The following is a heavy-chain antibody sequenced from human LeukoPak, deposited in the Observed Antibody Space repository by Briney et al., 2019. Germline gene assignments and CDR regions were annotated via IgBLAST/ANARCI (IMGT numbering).Heavy chain of an antibody. Sequence: PGGSLRLSCGASGFTFSSYAMNWVRQAPGKGLEWVSTISGRGDYTYYADSVKGRFTISRDNSKNTLYLQMNSLRAEDTAVYYCAKTYGSGSYFAFDYWGQGTLVTVSS. CDR1: GFTFSSYA. CDR3: AKTYGSGSYFAFDY. CDR2: ISGRGDYT. V-gene: IGHV3-23*01. D-gene: IGHD3-10*01. J-gene: IGHJ4*02.